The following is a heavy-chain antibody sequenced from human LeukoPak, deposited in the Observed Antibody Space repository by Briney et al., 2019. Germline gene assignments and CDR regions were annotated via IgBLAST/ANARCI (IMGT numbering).Heavy chain of an antibody. CDR2: ISSSGSTI. J-gene: IGHJ3*02. Sequence: GGSLRLSCAASGFTFSSYEMNWVRQAPGKGLEWVSYISSSGSTIYYADSVKGRFTISRDNAKNSLYLKMNSLRAEDTAVYYCARDEYNWNVDAFDIWGQGTVVTVSS. V-gene: IGHV3-48*03. D-gene: IGHD1-20*01. CDR3: ARDEYNWNVDAFDI. CDR1: GFTFSSYE.